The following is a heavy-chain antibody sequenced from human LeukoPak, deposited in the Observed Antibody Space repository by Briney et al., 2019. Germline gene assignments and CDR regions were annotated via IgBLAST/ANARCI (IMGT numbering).Heavy chain of an antibody. CDR3: AKSAGKTMTKSTFDY. Sequence: GGSLRLSCAASGFTFSSYAMSWVRQAPGKGLEWVSAISGSGGSTYYADSVKGRFTISRDNSKNTLYLQMNSLRAEDTAVYYCAKSAGKTMTKSTFDYWGQGTLVTVFS. J-gene: IGHJ4*02. CDR2: ISGSGGST. V-gene: IGHV3-23*01. D-gene: IGHD4-11*01. CDR1: GFTFSSYA.